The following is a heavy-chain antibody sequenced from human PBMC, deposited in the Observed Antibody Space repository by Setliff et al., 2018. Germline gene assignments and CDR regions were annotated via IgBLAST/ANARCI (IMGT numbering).Heavy chain of an antibody. D-gene: IGHD6-13*01. CDR2: IYYSGST. CDR3: ARESGYSTL. J-gene: IGHJ4*02. CDR1: GGSFSGYY. Sequence: TLSLTCAVYGGSFSGYYWSWIRQPPGKGLEWIGYIYYSGSTNYNPSLKSRVTISVDTSKNQFSLKLSSVTAADTAVYYCARESGYSTLWGQGTLVTVSS. V-gene: IGHV4-59*01.